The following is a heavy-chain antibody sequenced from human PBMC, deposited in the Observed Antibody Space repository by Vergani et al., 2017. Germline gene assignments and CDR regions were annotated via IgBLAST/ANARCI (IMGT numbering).Heavy chain of an antibody. CDR3: AKVGLAARQFDP. J-gene: IGHJ5*02. V-gene: IGHV3-23*01. D-gene: IGHD6-6*01. CDR2: ISGSGGST. CDR1: GFTFSSYA. Sequence: EVQLLESGGGLVQPGGSLRLSCAASGFTFSSYAMSWVRQAPGKGLEWVSAISGSGGSTYYADSVKGRFTISRDNAKNTLYLQMNSLRAEDTAVYYCAKVGLAARQFDPWGQGTLVTVSS.